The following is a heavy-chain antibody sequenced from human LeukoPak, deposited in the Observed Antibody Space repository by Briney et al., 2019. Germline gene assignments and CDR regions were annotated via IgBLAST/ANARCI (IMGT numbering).Heavy chain of an antibody. J-gene: IGHJ4*02. CDR2: INHSGGT. V-gene: IGHV4-34*01. CDR3: ARGPPGWYYDSSGYYRYYFDY. Sequence: PSETLSLTCAVYGGSFNGYYWTWIRQPPGEGLEWIGEINHSGGTDYNPSLKSRVTISVDTSKNQFSLKLSSVTAADTAVYYCARGPPGWYYDSSGYYRYYFDYWGQGTLVTVSS. CDR1: GGSFNGYY. D-gene: IGHD3-22*01.